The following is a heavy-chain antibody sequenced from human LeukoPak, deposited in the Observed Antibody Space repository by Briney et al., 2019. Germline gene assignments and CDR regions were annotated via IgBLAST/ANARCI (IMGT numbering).Heavy chain of an antibody. CDR3: ARDPQQLVGATGGGFNF. CDR1: GYTFTSYG. CDR2: ISAYNGNT. D-gene: IGHD1-26*01. V-gene: IGHV1-18*01. Sequence: ASVKVSCKASGYTFTSYGISWVRQAPGQGLEWMGWISAYNGNTNYAQKLQGRVTMTTDTSTSTAYMELRSLRSDDTAVYYCARDPQQLVGATGGGFNFWGQGTLVPVSS. J-gene: IGHJ4*02.